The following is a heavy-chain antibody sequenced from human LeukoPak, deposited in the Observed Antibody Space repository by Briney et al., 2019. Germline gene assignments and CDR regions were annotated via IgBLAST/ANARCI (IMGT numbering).Heavy chain of an antibody. CDR3: ARDRSRSYLGVGAFDI. V-gene: IGHV3-21*01. J-gene: IGHJ3*02. Sequence: GGSLRLSCAASGFTFSSYSMNWVRQAPGKGLEWVSSISSSSSYIYYADSVKGRFTISRDNAKNSLYLQMNSLRAEDTAVYYCARDRSRSYLGVGAFDIWGQGTMVTVSS. D-gene: IGHD2-2*01. CDR2: ISSSSSYI. CDR1: GFTFSSYS.